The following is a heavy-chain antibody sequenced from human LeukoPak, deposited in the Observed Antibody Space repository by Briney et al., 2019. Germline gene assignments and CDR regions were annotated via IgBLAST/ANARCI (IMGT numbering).Heavy chain of an antibody. V-gene: IGHV3-30-3*01. CDR2: ISYDGSNK. Sequence: GGSLRLSCAASGLTFSSYAMHWVRQAPGKGLEWVAVISYDGSNKYYADSVKGRFTISRDNSKNTLYLQMNSLRAEDTAVYYCARGQIVVASGAFDIWGQGTMVTVSS. J-gene: IGHJ3*02. CDR3: ARGQIVVASGAFDI. D-gene: IGHD3-22*01. CDR1: GLTFSSYA.